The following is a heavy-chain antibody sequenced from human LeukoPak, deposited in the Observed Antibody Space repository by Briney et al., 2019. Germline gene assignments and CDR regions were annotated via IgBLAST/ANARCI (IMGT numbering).Heavy chain of an antibody. J-gene: IGHJ3*02. CDR1: GFTFSSYC. CDR3: AKGGSGSYLDVFDI. D-gene: IGHD1-26*01. V-gene: IGHV3-30*02. CDR2: IRYDGSDT. Sequence: PGGSLRLSCAASGFTFSSYCMHWVRPAPGKGPEWVTFIRYDGSDTYYADSVKGRFTISRDNSKNTLYLQMNSLRAVDTAVYYCAKGGSGSYLDVFDIWGQGTMVTVSS.